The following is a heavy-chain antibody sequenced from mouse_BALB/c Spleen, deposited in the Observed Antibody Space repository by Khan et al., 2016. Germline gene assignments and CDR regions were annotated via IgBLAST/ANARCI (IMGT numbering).Heavy chain of an antibody. J-gene: IGHJ2*01. CDR1: GFNIKDTY. V-gene: IGHV14-3*02. Sequence: VQLKQSGAELVKPGASVKLSCTASGFNIKDTYMHWVKQRPEQGLEWIGRIDPANGNTKYDPKFQGKATITADTSSNTAYLQLSSLTSEDTAVYYGASRYYGYDGYWGQGTTLTVSS. CDR2: IDPANGNT. D-gene: IGHD2-2*01. CDR3: ASRYYGYDGY.